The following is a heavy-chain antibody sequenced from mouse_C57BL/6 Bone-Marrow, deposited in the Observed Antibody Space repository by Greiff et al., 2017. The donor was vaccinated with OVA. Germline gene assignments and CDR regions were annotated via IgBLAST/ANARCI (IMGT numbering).Heavy chain of an antibody. V-gene: IGHV1-81*01. Sequence: QVHVKQSGAELARPGASVKLSCKASGYTFTSYGISWVKQRTGQGLEWIGEIYPRSGNTYYNEKFKGKATLTADKSSSTAYMELRSLTSEDSAVYFCARWLLRGYYAMDYWGQGTSVTVSS. CDR2: IYPRSGNT. CDR3: ARWLLRGYYAMDY. J-gene: IGHJ4*01. CDR1: GYTFTSYG. D-gene: IGHD2-3*01.